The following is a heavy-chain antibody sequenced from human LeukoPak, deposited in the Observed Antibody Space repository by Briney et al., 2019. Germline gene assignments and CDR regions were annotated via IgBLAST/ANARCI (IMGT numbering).Heavy chain of an antibody. Sequence: SVTVSCRASGGTFSIYAISWVRQAPGQGLEWMGGIIPIFGTANYAQKFQGRVTITADESTSTAYMELSSLRSEDTAVYYCARAALTSPQPFDYWGQGTLVTVSS. D-gene: IGHD1-14*01. CDR2: IIPIFGTA. V-gene: IGHV1-69*13. CDR3: ARAALTSPQPFDY. CDR1: GGTFSIYA. J-gene: IGHJ4*02.